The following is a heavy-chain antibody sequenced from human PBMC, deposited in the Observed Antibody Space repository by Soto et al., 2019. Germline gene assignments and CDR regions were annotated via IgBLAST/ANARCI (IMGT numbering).Heavy chain of an antibody. D-gene: IGHD3-9*01. CDR1: GGTFNNYG. J-gene: IGHJ4*02. CDR2: IIPMIGRT. V-gene: IGHV1-69*01. CDR3: ARWDYDVLTGYSYDD. Sequence: QVQLVQSGAEVKKPGSSVKVSCKASGGTFNNYGMGWVRQAPGQGLEWMGGIIPMIGRTNYAQKFQGRLTMTADASRSIAYMELRSLRSDDTAVYYCARWDYDVLTGYSYDDWGQGTLVTVSS.